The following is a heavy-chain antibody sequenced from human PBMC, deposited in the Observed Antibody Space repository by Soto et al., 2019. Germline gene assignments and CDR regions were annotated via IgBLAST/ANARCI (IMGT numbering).Heavy chain of an antibody. V-gene: IGHV3-23*01. CDR2: INGNGGST. CDR1: GFTFGTYA. J-gene: IGHJ4*02. Sequence: GGSLRLSCAASGFTFGTYAMSWVRQAPGKGLEWVSAINGNGGSTYYAASVKGRFTISRDSSKNTLYLQMTSLRAEDTAVYYCANQSYDSSGYYLYYFDHWGQGTLVTVSS. D-gene: IGHD3-22*01. CDR3: ANQSYDSSGYYLYYFDH.